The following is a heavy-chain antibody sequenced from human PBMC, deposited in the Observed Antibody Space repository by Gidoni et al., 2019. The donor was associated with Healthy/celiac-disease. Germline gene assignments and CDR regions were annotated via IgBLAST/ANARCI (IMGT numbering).Heavy chain of an antibody. J-gene: IGHJ3*02. CDR2: TYYRSKWYN. Sequence: QVQLQQSGPGLVKPSQTLSLTCAISGDSVSSNSAAWNWIRQSPSRGLEWLGRTYYRSKWYNDYAVSVKSRITINPDTSKNQFSLQLNSVTPEYTAVYYCAREGVGGDYGDYHAFDIWGQGTMVTVSS. CDR1: GDSVSSNSAA. CDR3: AREGVGGDYGDYHAFDI. D-gene: IGHD4-17*01. V-gene: IGHV6-1*01.